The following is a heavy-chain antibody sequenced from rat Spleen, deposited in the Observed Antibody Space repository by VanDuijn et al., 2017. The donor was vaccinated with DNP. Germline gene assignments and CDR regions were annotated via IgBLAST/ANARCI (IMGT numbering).Heavy chain of an antibody. J-gene: IGHJ3*01. Sequence: EVHLVESGGDLVQPGRSLKLSCAVSGVTFSDYNMAWVRQAPKTGLEWVASITNSGGGTYYRNSVKGRFTISRDNAKSTLYLQMDSLRSEDTATYYCARGVITTVVTDYFDYWGQGTLVTVSS. CDR1: GVTFSDYN. CDR3: ARGVITTVVTDYFDY. CDR2: ITNSGGGT. D-gene: IGHD1-1*01. V-gene: IGHV5S23*01.